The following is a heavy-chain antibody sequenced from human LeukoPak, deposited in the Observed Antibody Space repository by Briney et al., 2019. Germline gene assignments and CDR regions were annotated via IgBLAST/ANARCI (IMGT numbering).Heavy chain of an antibody. J-gene: IGHJ6*02. Sequence: GGSLRLSCAVSGFTFINYWMNWVRQAPGKGLEWVANIKEDGSEKYYVDSVKGRFTISRDNAKNSVYLQMNSLRVEDTAVYYCARGMDVRGQGTTVTVSS. V-gene: IGHV3-7*03. CDR2: IKEDGSEK. CDR1: GFTFINYW. CDR3: ARGMDV.